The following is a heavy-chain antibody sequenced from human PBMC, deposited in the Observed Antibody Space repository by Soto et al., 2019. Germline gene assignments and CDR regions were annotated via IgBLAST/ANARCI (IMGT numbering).Heavy chain of an antibody. CDR1: GGSFSGYY. CDR2: IYYSGST. J-gene: IGHJ6*02. Sequence: SETLSLTCAVYGGSFSGYYWGWIRQPPGKGLEWIGSIYYSGSTYYNPSLKSRVTISVDTSKNQFSLKLSSVTAADTAVYYCATEEYYGDYPRYYGMDVWGQGTTVTVSS. D-gene: IGHD4-17*01. V-gene: IGHV4-39*01. CDR3: ATEEYYGDYPRYYGMDV.